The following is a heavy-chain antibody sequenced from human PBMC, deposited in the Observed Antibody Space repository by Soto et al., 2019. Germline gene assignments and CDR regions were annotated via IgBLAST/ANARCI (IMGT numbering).Heavy chain of an antibody. J-gene: IGHJ4*02. D-gene: IGHD2-2*01. V-gene: IGHV1-8*01. CDR3: ARSHCSSTSCYSLPLDY. CDR2: MNPNSGNT. Sequence: QVQLVQSGAEVKKPGASVKVSCKASGYTFTGYDINWVRQATGQGLEWMGWMNPNSGNTGYAQKFQGRVTMTRNTSISTAYMELSSLRSEDTAVYYCARSHCSSTSCYSLPLDYWGQGTLVTVSS. CDR1: GYTFTGYD.